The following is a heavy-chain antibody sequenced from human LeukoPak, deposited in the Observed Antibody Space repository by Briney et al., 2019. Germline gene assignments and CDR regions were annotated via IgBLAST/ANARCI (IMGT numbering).Heavy chain of an antibody. J-gene: IGHJ6*03. CDR2: ISAYNGNT. Sequence: ASVKVSCKASGYTFTSYYMHWVRQAPGQGLEWMAWISAYNGNTNYAQKLQGRVTMTTDTSTSTAYMELRSLRSDDTAVYYCARFPYDSSGYYNYMDVWGKGTTVTVSS. V-gene: IGHV1-18*04. CDR3: ARFPYDSSGYYNYMDV. D-gene: IGHD3-22*01. CDR1: GYTFTSYY.